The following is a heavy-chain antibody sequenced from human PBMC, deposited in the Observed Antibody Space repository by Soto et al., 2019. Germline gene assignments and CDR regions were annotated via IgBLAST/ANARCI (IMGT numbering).Heavy chain of an antibody. J-gene: IGHJ6*02. D-gene: IGHD6-13*01. CDR2: ISWNSGSI. CDR3: AKDIPAAGSYYYYYGMDV. Sequence: EVQLVESGGGLVQPGRSLRLSCAASGFTFDDYAMNWVRQAPGQGLEWVSGISWNSGSIGYADYVQGRFTISRDNAKNSLYLQMNSLRSEDTAVYYCAKDIPAAGSYYYYYGMDVWGQGTTVTVSS. V-gene: IGHV3-9*01. CDR1: GFTFDDYA.